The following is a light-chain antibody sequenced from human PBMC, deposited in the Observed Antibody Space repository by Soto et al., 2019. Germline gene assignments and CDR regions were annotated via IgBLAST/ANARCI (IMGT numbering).Light chain of an antibody. CDR2: DTS. J-gene: IGKJ5*01. CDR1: QSVSSL. Sequence: IVLTQSPATLSVSPGERATLSCRASQSVSSLLAWYQQKPRQAPRLLIYDTSSRATGIPDRFSGSGSGTDLTLTISRLEPEDFAVYYCQQYGNSPITFGQGTRLEIK. CDR3: QQYGNSPIT. V-gene: IGKV3-20*01.